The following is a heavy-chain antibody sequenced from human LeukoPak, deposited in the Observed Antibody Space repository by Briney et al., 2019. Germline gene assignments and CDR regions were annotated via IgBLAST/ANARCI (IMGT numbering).Heavy chain of an antibody. D-gene: IGHD2-2*01. V-gene: IGHV5-51*01. Sequence: GESLKISCKGSGYSFTCYWIGWVRQMPGKGLEWMGIIYPGDSDTRYSPSFQGQVTISADKSISTAYLQWSSLKASDTAMYYCARQSVPAAIPLGYWGQGTLVTVSS. CDR2: IYPGDSDT. CDR3: ARQSVPAAIPLGY. J-gene: IGHJ4*02. CDR1: GYSFTCYW.